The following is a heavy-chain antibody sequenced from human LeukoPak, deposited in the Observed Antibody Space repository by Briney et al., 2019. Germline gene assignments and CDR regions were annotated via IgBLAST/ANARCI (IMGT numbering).Heavy chain of an antibody. CDR1: GGSISSYY. CDR3: ARHYGLRYFDWLFDPPNAFDI. Sequence: KSSETLSLTCTVSGGSISSYYWSWIRQPPGKGLEWIGYIYYSGSTNYNPSLKSRVTISVDTSKNQFSLKLSSVTAADTAVYYCARHYGLRYFDWLFDPPNAFDIWGQGTMVTVSS. D-gene: IGHD3-9*01. CDR2: IYYSGST. J-gene: IGHJ3*02. V-gene: IGHV4-59*08.